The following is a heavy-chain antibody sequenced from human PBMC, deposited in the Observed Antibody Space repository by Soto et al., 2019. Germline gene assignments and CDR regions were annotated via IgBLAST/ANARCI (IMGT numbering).Heavy chain of an antibody. Sequence: SETLSLTCAVYGGSFSGYYWSWIRQPPGKGLEWIGEINHSGSTNYNPSLKSRVTISVDTSKNQFSLKLSSVTAADTAVYYCARVRPWFDPWGQGTLVTVSS. CDR1: GGSFSGYY. CDR2: INHSGST. J-gene: IGHJ5*02. V-gene: IGHV4-34*01. CDR3: ARVRPWFDP.